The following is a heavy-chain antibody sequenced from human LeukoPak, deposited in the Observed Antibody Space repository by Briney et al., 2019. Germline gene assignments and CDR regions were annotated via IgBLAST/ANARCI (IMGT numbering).Heavy chain of an antibody. V-gene: IGHV4-59*01. D-gene: IGHD6-19*01. CDR3: ARGKADITVALFDY. CDR2: VHYSGRT. J-gene: IGHJ4*02. CDR1: GGSFSSYY. Sequence: SETLSLTWTVSGGSFSSYYWSWIRQPPGKGLEWIGYVHYSGRTNHNPSLKSRVTISVDTSKNQFSLRPSSVTAADTAVYYCARGKADITVALFDYWGQGTLVTVSS.